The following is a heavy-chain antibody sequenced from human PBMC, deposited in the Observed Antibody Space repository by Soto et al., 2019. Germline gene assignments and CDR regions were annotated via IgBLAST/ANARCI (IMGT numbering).Heavy chain of an antibody. Sequence: ASVKVSCKASGYTFTSYGISWVRQAPGQGLEWMGWISAYNGNTNYAQKLQGRVTMTTDTSTSTAYMELRSLRSDDTAVYYCARDAYYYDRSGYYLEPVYGMDVWGQGTTVSVS. J-gene: IGHJ6*02. CDR3: ARDAYYYDRSGYYLEPVYGMDV. V-gene: IGHV1-18*01. D-gene: IGHD3-22*01. CDR2: ISAYNGNT. CDR1: GYTFTSYG.